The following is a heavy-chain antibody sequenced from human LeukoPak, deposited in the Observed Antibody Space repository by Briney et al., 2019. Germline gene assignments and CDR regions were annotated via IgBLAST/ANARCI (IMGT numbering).Heavy chain of an antibody. CDR2: ISSSSSYI. D-gene: IGHD2-2*01. Sequence: GGSLRLSCAASGFTFSSYSMNWVRQAPGKGLEWVSSISSSSSYIYYADSVKGRFTISRDNAKNSLYLQKNSLRPEDTAVYYCARDQSPIVVVPASPIDYWGQGTLVTVSS. V-gene: IGHV3-21*01. J-gene: IGHJ4*02. CDR1: GFTFSSYS. CDR3: ARDQSPIVVVPASPIDY.